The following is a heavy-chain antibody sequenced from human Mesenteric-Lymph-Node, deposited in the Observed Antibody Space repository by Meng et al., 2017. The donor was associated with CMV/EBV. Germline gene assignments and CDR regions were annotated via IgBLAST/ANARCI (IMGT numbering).Heavy chain of an antibody. Sequence: ASVKVSCKASGYTFTSYGIDWVRQAPGQGLEWMGWISTYNGKTNYAQKFQGRVTMTTDRSTSTVYMELRSLRSDDTAVYYCARLVDYYDSSNYLLLDFWGQGTLVTVSS. V-gene: IGHV1-18*01. J-gene: IGHJ4*02. CDR3: ARLVDYYDSSNYLLLDF. CDR2: ISTYNGKT. D-gene: IGHD3-22*01. CDR1: GYTFTSYG.